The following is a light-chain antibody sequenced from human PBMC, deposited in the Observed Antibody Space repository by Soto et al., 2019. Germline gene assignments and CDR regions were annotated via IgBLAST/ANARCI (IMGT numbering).Light chain of an antibody. Sequence: IQLTQSPSSLSASVGDRVTITCRASQGIGSYLAWYQQKPGEAPKLLIYAASTLQSGVPSRFSGSGSGKDFALTISSLQAEDFATYYCQQLSSYPSTFGGGTKVEIK. CDR3: QQLSSYPST. V-gene: IGKV1-9*01. CDR1: QGIGSY. CDR2: AAS. J-gene: IGKJ4*01.